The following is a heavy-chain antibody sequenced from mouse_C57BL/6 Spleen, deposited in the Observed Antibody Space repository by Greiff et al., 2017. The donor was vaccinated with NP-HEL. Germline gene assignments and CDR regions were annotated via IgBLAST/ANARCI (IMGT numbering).Heavy chain of an antibody. D-gene: IGHD2-14*01. Sequence: VQLQQSGAELVRPGASVKLSCTASGFNIKDDYMHWVKQRPEQGLEWIGWIDPENGDTEYASKFQGKATITADTSSNTAYLQLSSLTSEDTAVYYCTPAYYRDYAMDYWGQGTSFTVSS. CDR1: GFNIKDDY. J-gene: IGHJ4*01. CDR3: TPAYYRDYAMDY. CDR2: IDPENGDT. V-gene: IGHV14-4*01.